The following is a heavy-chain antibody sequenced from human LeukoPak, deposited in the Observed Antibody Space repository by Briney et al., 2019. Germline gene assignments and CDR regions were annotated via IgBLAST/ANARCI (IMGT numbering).Heavy chain of an antibody. CDR1: GFSLSTSGVG. J-gene: IGHJ4*02. Sequence: ESGPTLVKPTQTLTLTCTFSGFSLSTSGVGVGWIRQPPGKALEWLALIYWDDDKRYSPSLKSRLTITKDTSKNQVVLTMTNMDPADTGTYYCAHTGGYAAGVYWGQGTLVTVSS. V-gene: IGHV2-5*02. CDR3: AHTGGYAAGVY. D-gene: IGHD5-12*01. CDR2: IYWDDDK.